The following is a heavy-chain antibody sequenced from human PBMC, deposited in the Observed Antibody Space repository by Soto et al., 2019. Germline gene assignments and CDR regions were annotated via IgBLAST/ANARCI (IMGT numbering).Heavy chain of an antibody. CDR3: ARPHYYFWSGSTNWFDP. Sequence: QMQLQESGHGLVKPSETLSLTCTVSGGSISSRSYYWGWIRQPPGKGLVWIGGIYYSESNYYNPSFKSRVTMSVDTPKNQFSLRLSSVSAADTAVYYCARPHYYFWSGSTNWFDPWGQGSLVTVSS. V-gene: IGHV4-39*01. CDR2: IYYSESN. J-gene: IGHJ5*02. D-gene: IGHD3-3*01. CDR1: GGSISSRSYY.